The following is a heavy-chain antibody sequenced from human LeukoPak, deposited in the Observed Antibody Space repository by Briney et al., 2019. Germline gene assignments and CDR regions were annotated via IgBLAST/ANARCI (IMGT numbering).Heavy chain of an antibody. D-gene: IGHD6-13*01. J-gene: IGHJ5*02. Sequence: SETLSLTCTVSGGSISSYYWSWIRQPPGKGLEWIGEINHSGSTNYNPSLKSRVTISVDTSKNQFSLKLSSVTAADTAVYYCVVGSSSWYGNNWFDPWGQGTLVTVSS. CDR2: INHSGST. V-gene: IGHV4-34*01. CDR3: VVGSSSWYGNNWFDP. CDR1: GGSISSYY.